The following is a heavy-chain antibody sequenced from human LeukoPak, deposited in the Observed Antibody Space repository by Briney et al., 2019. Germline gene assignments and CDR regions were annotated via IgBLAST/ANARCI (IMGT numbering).Heavy chain of an antibody. CDR2: INPNSGGT. CDR1: GYTFTGYY. Sequence: ASVKVSCKASGYTFTGYYMHWVRQAPGQGLEWMGWINPNSGGTNYAQKSQGRVTMTRDTSISTAYMELSRLRSDDTAVYYCARAGFYGSSTSIFNNWFDPWGQGTLVTVSS. CDR3: ARAGFYGSSTSIFNNWFDP. D-gene: IGHD2-2*01. V-gene: IGHV1-2*02. J-gene: IGHJ5*02.